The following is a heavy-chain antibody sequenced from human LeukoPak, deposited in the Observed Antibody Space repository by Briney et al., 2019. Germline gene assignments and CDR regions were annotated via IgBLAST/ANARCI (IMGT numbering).Heavy chain of an antibody. CDR2: IYYSGST. Sequence: SETLSLTCTVFGGSISSSSYYWGWIRQPPGKGLEWIGSIYYSGSTYYNPSLKSRVTISVDTSKNQFSLKLSSVTAADTAVYYCASLSKIAAASTDWGQGTLVTVSS. CDR1: GGSISSSSYY. J-gene: IGHJ4*02. CDR3: ASLSKIAAASTD. D-gene: IGHD6-13*01. V-gene: IGHV4-39*01.